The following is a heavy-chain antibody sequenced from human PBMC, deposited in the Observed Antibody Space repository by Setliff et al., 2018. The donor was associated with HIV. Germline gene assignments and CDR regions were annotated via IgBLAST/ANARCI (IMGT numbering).Heavy chain of an antibody. CDR3: ARDNGRYFDRGWFDP. J-gene: IGHJ5*02. D-gene: IGHD3-9*01. CDR2: ISSSGTTI. CDR1: GFTFSTYG. V-gene: IGHV3-48*04. Sequence: GGSLRLSCAASGFTFSTYGMHWVRQAPGKGLEWVSYISSSGTTIYYADSVKGRFTISRDNAKNSLYLQMNSLRAEDTAVYYCARDNGRYFDRGWFDPWGQGALVT.